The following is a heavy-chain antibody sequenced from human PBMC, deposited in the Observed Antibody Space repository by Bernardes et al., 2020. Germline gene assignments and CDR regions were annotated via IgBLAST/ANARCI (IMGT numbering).Heavy chain of an antibody. V-gene: IGHV4-39*02. D-gene: IGHD3-3*01. CDR3: AREVTTIFGVVINYYFDY. CDR1: GGSISSSSYY. Sequence: SETLSLTCTVSGGSISSSSYYWGWIRQPPGKGLEWIGSIYYSGSTYYNPSLKRRVTISVDTSKNQFSLKLSSVTAADTAVYYCAREVTTIFGVVINYYFDYWGQGTLVTVSS. CDR2: IYYSGST. J-gene: IGHJ4*02.